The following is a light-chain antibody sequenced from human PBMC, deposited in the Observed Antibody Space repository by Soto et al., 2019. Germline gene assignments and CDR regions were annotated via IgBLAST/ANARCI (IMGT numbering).Light chain of an antibody. CDR1: QFLSSY. J-gene: IGKJ5*01. V-gene: IGKV3-20*01. CDR3: QQYGSSPTVT. Sequence: ELLFPQSPATLSLSPGERATLSCRASQFLSSYLAWYQQIPGQPPRLLIYDTSNRVTGIPARFSGSGSGTEFTLTISSLQSEDFAVYYCQQYGSSPTVTFGQGTRLEI. CDR2: DTS.